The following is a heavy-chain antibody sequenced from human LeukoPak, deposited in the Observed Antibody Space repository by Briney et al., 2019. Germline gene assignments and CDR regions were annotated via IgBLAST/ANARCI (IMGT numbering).Heavy chain of an antibody. CDR3: ARVIVVPPYYYMDV. CDR1: GYTFTSYG. Sequence: GASVKFSCKASGYTFTSYGISWVRQAPGQGLEWMGWISAYNGNTNYAQKLQGRVTMTTDTSTSTAYMELRSLRSDDTAVYYCARVIVVPPYYYMDVWGKGTTVTVSS. V-gene: IGHV1-18*01. D-gene: IGHD2-2*01. CDR2: ISAYNGNT. J-gene: IGHJ6*03.